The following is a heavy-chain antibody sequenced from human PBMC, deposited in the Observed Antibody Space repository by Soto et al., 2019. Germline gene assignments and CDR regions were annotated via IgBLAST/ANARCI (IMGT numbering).Heavy chain of an antibody. CDR2: IYYSGST. Sequence: SETLSLTCTVSGGSISSSSYYWGWIRQPPGKGLEYIGSIYYSGSTYYNPSLKSRITISVDMSKNQFSLKVNSVTAADTAVYYCAWRKAGSHYFDSWGQGTLVTVSS. V-gene: IGHV4-39*01. D-gene: IGHD3-10*01. CDR1: GGSISSSSYY. CDR3: AWRKAGSHYFDS. J-gene: IGHJ4*02.